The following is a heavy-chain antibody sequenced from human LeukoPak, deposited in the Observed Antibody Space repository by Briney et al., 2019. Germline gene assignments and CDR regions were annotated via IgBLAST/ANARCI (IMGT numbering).Heavy chain of an antibody. D-gene: IGHD3-10*01. V-gene: IGHV3-23*01. CDR2: ISGSGGST. CDR1: GFTFSSYA. Sequence: GGSLRLSCAASGFTFSSYAMSWVRQAPGKGLEWVSAISGSGGSTYYADSVKSRFTISRDNSKNTLYLQMNSLRAEDTAVYYCAKVHGSGSYYPSHYDYWGQGTLVTVSS. J-gene: IGHJ4*02. CDR3: AKVHGSGSYYPSHYDY.